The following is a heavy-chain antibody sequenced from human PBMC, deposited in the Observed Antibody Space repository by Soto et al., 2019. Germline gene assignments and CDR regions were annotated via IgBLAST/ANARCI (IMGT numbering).Heavy chain of an antibody. V-gene: IGHV1-2*02. Sequence: ASVKVSCKASGYTFTGYYMHWVRQAPGQGLEWMGGINPNIGRTNYAQKFQGRVTITADKSTSTAYMELSRLRSEDTAVYYCARLYRRDGYNFDYWGQGTLVTVSS. D-gene: IGHD5-12*01. CDR1: GYTFTGYY. J-gene: IGHJ4*02. CDR2: INPNIGRT. CDR3: ARLYRRDGYNFDY.